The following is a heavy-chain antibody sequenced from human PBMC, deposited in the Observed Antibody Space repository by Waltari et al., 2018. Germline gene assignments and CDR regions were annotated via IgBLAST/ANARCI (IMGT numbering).Heavy chain of an antibody. Sequence: EVQLVQSGAEVKKPGESLKISCKGSGYSFTSYWIGWVRQMPGKGLEWMGFIYPGYSDTSYSPSFQGQVTISAEKSISTAYLQWSSLKASDTAMYYCARQKGEKYCGGYCHFDIWGQGTMVTVSS. D-gene: IGHD2-21*01. CDR1: GYSFTSYW. CDR2: IYPGYSDT. CDR3: ARQKGEKYCGGYCHFDI. V-gene: IGHV5-51*01. J-gene: IGHJ3*02.